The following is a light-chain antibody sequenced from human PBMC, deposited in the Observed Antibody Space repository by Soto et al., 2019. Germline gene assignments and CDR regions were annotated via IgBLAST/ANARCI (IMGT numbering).Light chain of an antibody. J-gene: IGKJ3*01. Sequence: EIVLTQSPATLSLSPGERATLSCRASQSVSSYLAWYQQKPGQAPRLLIYDASNRDTGIQARFSGSGSGTDFTLTISSLEPEDFAVYYCQQRSNWPPTFGPGTKVDIK. CDR1: QSVSSY. CDR3: QQRSNWPPT. CDR2: DAS. V-gene: IGKV3-11*01.